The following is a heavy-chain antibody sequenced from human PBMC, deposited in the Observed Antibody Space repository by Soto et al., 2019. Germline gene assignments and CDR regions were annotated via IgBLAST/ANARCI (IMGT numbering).Heavy chain of an antibody. CDR1: GGTFSSYA. D-gene: IGHD3-10*01. CDR3: ARRGTMVRGVIAADYYYGMDV. Sequence: QVQLVQSGAEVKKPGSSVKVSCKASGGTFSSYAISWVRQAPGQGLEWMGGTFPIFGTANYAQKVQGRVTITADESTSTAYMELSSLRSEDTAVYYCARRGTMVRGVIAADYYYGMDVWGQGTTVTVSS. J-gene: IGHJ6*02. V-gene: IGHV1-69*01. CDR2: TFPIFGTA.